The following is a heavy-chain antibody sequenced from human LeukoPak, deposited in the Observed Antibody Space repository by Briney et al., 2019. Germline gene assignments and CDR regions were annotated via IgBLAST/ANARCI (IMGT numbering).Heavy chain of an antibody. CDR2: IYYSGST. J-gene: IGHJ6*02. V-gene: IGHV4-59*01. D-gene: IGHD5-12*01. Sequence: SETLSLTCTVSGGSISSYYWSWIRQPPGGGLEWIGYIYYSGSTNYNPSLKRRVTISLDTSKSQFSLKLRSVTAADTAVYYCARSGLDSRYYFGLDVWGQGTTVRVSS. CDR1: GGSISSYY. CDR3: ARSGLDSRYYFGLDV.